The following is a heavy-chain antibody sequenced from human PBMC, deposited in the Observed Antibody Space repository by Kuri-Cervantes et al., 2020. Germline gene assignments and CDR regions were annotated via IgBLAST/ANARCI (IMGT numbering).Heavy chain of an antibody. CDR3: ARLYSSGWSPFDY. Sequence: GSLRLSCAVSGYSISSGYYWGWIRQPPGKGLEWIGSIYHSGSTYYNPSLKSRVTISVGTSKNQFSLKLSSVTAADTAVYYSARLYSSGWSPFDYWGQGTLVTVSS. J-gene: IGHJ4*02. CDR1: GYSISSGYY. D-gene: IGHD6-19*01. CDR2: IYHSGST. V-gene: IGHV4-38-2*01.